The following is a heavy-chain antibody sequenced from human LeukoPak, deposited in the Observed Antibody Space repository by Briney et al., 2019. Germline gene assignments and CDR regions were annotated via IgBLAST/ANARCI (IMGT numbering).Heavy chain of an antibody. J-gene: IGHJ4*02. CDR3: AADFDY. CDR1: GGSISSYY. Sequence: SETLSLTCTVSGGSISSYYWSWIRQPPGKGLEWIGYIYYSGSTNYNPSLKSRVTISVDTSKNQFSLKLSSVTAADTAVYYCAADFDYWGQGTLVTVSS. V-gene: IGHV4-59*08. CDR2: IYYSGST.